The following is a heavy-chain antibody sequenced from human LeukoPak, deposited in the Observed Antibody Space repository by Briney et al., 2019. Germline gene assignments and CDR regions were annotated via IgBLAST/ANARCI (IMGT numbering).Heavy chain of an antibody. J-gene: IGHJ4*02. CDR2: ISNDGSSK. D-gene: IGHD2-2*01. CDR3: AKAAYCTSTSCHFSGYAQRPLDS. Sequence: GGSLRLSCVASGFTFNTYGMHWVRQAPGKGLERVAGISNDGSSKDYADSVKGRFTISRDKSKNIVYLQMNSLRVEDTAVYYCAKAAYCTSTSCHFSGYAQRPLDSWGQGTLVTVSS. CDR1: GFTFNTYG. V-gene: IGHV3-30*18.